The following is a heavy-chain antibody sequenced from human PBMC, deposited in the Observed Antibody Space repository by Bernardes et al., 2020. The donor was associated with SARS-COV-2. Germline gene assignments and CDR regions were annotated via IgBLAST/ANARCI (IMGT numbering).Heavy chain of an antibody. Sequence: GGSLRLSCLGIGFNFSIYEMIWVRQAPGKGPEWVSYISGSGVTTNYGDSVKGRFTVSRDNAKSSLYLEMNSLRGEDTAVYYCAREVPGPGLYNRRPGRNGMDVWGQGTTVTVSS. J-gene: IGHJ6*02. CDR2: ISGSGVTT. CDR1: GFNFSIYE. D-gene: IGHD1-1*01. V-gene: IGHV3-48*03. CDR3: AREVPGPGLYNRRPGRNGMDV.